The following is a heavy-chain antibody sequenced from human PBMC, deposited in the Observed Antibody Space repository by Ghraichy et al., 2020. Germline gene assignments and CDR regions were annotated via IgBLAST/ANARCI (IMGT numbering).Heavy chain of an antibody. CDR2: ISWNSGSI. D-gene: IGHD5-18*01. J-gene: IGHJ5*02. V-gene: IGHV3-9*01. CDR3: AKDSYPNVDTASNWFDP. CDR1: GFTFDNYA. Sequence: GGSLRLSCAASGFTFDNYAMHWVRQAPGKGLEWVSGISWNSGSIGYADSVKGRFTISRDNAKNSLYLQMNSLRAEDTALYYCAKDSYPNVDTASNWFDPWGQGTLVTVSS.